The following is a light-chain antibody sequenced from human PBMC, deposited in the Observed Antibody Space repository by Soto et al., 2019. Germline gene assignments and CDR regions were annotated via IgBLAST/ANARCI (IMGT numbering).Light chain of an antibody. CDR2: GNS. J-gene: IGLJ7*01. CDR1: SSNIGAGYD. V-gene: IGLV1-40*01. CDR3: LSYDSSLNAV. Sequence: QAVVTQPPSVSGAPGQRVTISCTGSSSNIGAGYDVHWYQQLPGTAPKLLIYGNSNRPSGVPDRFSGSKSGTSASLAITGLQAEDEADYYCLSYDSSLNAVFGGGTQLTVL.